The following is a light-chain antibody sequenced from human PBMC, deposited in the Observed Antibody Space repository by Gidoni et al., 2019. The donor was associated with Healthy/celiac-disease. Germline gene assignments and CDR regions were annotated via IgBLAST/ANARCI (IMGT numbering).Light chain of an antibody. CDR3: MQALQTPYT. J-gene: IGKJ2*01. CDR2: LGS. Sequence: VMTQSPLSLPVTPGEPASISCRSSQSLLHSNGYNYLDWYLQKPGQSPQLLIYLGSNRASGVPDRCSGSGSGTDFTLKISRVEAEDVGVYYCMQALQTPYTFXQXTKLEIK. CDR1: QSLLHSNGYNY. V-gene: IGKV2-28*01.